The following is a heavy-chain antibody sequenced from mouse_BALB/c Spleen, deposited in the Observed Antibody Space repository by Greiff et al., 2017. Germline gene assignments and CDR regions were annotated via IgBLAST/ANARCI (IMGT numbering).Heavy chain of an antibody. CDR3: ARGLTTPYGSRSWFAY. V-gene: IGHV5-6-5*01. Sequence: EVQVVESGGGLVKPGGSLKLSCAASGFTFSSYAMSWVRQTPEKRLEWVASISSGGSTYYPDSVKGRFTISRDNARNILYLQMSSLRSEDTAMYYCARGLTTPYGSRSWFAYWGQGTLVTVS. CDR2: ISSGGST. D-gene: IGHD1-1*01. J-gene: IGHJ3*01. CDR1: GFTFSSYA.